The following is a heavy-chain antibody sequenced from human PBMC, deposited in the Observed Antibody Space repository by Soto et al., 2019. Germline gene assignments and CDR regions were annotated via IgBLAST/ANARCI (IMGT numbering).Heavy chain of an antibody. D-gene: IGHD3-9*01. CDR1: GFTFSSYW. CDR2: INSDGSST. V-gene: IGHV3-74*01. CDR3: ARVVRYFDWLDY. Sequence: EVQLVESGGGLVQPGGSLRLSCAASGFTFSSYWMHWVRQAPGMGLVWVSRINSDGSSTSYADSVKGRFTISRDNAKNTLYLQMNSLRAEDTAVYYCARVVRYFDWLDYWGQGTLVTVSS. J-gene: IGHJ4*02.